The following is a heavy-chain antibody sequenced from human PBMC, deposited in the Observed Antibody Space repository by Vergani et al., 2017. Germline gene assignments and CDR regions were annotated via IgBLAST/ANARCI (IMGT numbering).Heavy chain of an antibody. J-gene: IGHJ4*02. D-gene: IGHD1-26*01. CDR2: IYSGST. CDR3: ARLSGSYSSVDY. V-gene: IGHV4-39*01. CDR1: GGSISSSSYY. Sequence: QLQLQESGPGLVKPSETLSLTCTVSGGSISSSSYYWGWIRQPPGKGLEWIGSIYSGSTYYNPSLKSRVTISVDTSKNQFSLKLSSVTAADTAVYYCARLSGSYSSVDYWGQGTLVTVSS.